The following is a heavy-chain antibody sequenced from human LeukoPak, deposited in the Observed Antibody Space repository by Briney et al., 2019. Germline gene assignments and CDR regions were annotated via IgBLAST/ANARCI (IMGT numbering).Heavy chain of an antibody. CDR3: AREGAQYLHRFVDY. J-gene: IGHJ4*02. D-gene: IGHD4-11*01. CDR2: IYHSGST. CDR1: GYSISSGYY. Sequence: SETLSLTCTVSGYSISSGYYWGWIRQPPGKGLEWIGSIYHSGSTYYNPSLKSRVTISVDTSKNQFSLKLSSVTAADTAVYYCAREGAQYLHRFVDYWGQGTLVTVSS. V-gene: IGHV4-38-2*02.